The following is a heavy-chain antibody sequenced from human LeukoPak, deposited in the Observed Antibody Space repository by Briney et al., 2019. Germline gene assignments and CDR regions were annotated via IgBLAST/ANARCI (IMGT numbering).Heavy chain of an antibody. D-gene: IGHD3-16*01. Sequence: GGSLSLSCAASGFTFSTYAMSWVRQAPGKGLEWVSAISGSGGSTYYADSVKGRFTISRDNSKNTLYLQMNSLRAEDTAVYYCANGGGPLDVWGKGTTVTVSS. J-gene: IGHJ6*04. V-gene: IGHV3-23*01. CDR1: GFTFSTYA. CDR3: ANGGGPLDV. CDR2: ISGSGGST.